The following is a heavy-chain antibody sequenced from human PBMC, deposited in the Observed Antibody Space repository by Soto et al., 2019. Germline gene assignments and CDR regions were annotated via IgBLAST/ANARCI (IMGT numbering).Heavy chain of an antibody. D-gene: IGHD6-6*01. CDR1: GGSISSSSYY. J-gene: IGHJ6*02. CDR2: IYYSGST. V-gene: IGHV4-39*01. CDR3: TTGEGYSSSSVYYGMYX. Sequence: SETLSLTFTVSGGSISSSSYYWGWIRQPPGKGVELIGSIYYSGSTYYNQSLKSRVTISVETYKNQFSLKLSSVTAADTAVDYCTTGEGYSSSSVYYGMYXWGQGTTVTVS.